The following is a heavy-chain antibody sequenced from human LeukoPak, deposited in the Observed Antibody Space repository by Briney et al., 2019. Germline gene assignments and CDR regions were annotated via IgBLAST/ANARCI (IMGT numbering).Heavy chain of an antibody. CDR1: GFTFSSYG. V-gene: IGHV3-30*18. D-gene: IGHD6-19*01. J-gene: IGHJ6*02. CDR2: ISYDGSNK. Sequence: QPGRSLRLSCAASGFTFSSYGMHWVRQAPGKGLEWVAVISYDGSNKYYADSVKGRFTISRDNSKNTLYLQMNSLRAEDTAVYYCAKDRSSGWAYYYYYGMDVWGQGTTVTVSS. CDR3: AKDRSSGWAYYYYYGMDV.